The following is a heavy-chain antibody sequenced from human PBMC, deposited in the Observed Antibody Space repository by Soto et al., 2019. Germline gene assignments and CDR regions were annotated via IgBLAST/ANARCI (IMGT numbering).Heavy chain of an antibody. CDR3: ARGAYGDWFYYYYMDV. CDR2: IYYSGST. D-gene: IGHD4-17*01. V-gene: IGHV4-59*08. J-gene: IGHJ6*03. CDR1: GGSISSYY. Sequence: SETLSLTCTVSGGSISSYYWSWIRQPPGKGLEWIGYIYYSGSTNYNPSLKSRVTISVDTSKNQFSLKLSSVTAADTAVYYCARGAYGDWFYYYYMDVWGKGTTVTVSS.